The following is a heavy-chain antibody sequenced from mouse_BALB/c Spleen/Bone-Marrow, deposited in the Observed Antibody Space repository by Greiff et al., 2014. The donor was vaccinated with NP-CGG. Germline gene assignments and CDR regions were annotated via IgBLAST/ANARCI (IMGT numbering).Heavy chain of an antibody. CDR2: IYPSTGYT. V-gene: IGHV1-7*01. CDR3: ARDDYAY. D-gene: IGHD2-4*01. CDR1: GYTFTSYW. Sequence: QVQLQQPGAELAKPGASVKMSCKASGYTFTSYWMHWVKQRPGQGPEWIGYIYPSTGYTEHNQKFKDKAIMTADKSSSTAYMQLSSLTSEDSAVYYCARDDYAYWGQGTLVTVSA. J-gene: IGHJ3*01.